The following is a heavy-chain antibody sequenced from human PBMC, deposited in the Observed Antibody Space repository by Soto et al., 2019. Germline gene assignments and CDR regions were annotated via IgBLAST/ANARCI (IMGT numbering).Heavy chain of an antibody. Sequence: GGSLRLSCAASGFTFDDYGMSWVRQAPGKGLEWVSGINWNGGSTGYADSVKGRFTISRDNAKNSLYLQMNSLRAEDTALYYCARLGSDSQLGYYGMDVWGQGTTVTVSS. D-gene: IGHD3-10*02. J-gene: IGHJ6*02. CDR3: ARLGSDSQLGYYGMDV. CDR2: INWNGGST. V-gene: IGHV3-20*04. CDR1: GFTFDDYG.